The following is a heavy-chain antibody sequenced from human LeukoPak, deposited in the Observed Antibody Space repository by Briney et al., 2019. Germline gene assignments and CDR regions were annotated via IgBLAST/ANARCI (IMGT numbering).Heavy chain of an antibody. CDR1: GSYISSSSYS. Sequence: SETLSLTCTVSGSYISSSSYSWGWIRQPPGKGLEWIGNIYYTGTTYSNPSLKSRVTISVDTSKNQFSLKLSSVTAADTAVYYCARLDPRGPDDYWGQGTLVTVSS. CDR3: ARLDPRGPDDY. V-gene: IGHV4-39*01. J-gene: IGHJ4*02. CDR2: IYYTGTT. D-gene: IGHD2-2*03.